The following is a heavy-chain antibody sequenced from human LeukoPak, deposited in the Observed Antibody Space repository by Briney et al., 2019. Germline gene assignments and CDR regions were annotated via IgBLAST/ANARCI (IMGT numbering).Heavy chain of an antibody. V-gene: IGHV4-39*01. D-gene: IGHD6-13*01. J-gene: IGHJ5*02. Sequence: PSETLSLTCTVSGGSISSSSYYWGWIRQPPGKGLEWIGSIYYSGSTYYNPSLKSRVTISVDTSKNQFSLKLSSVTAADTAVYYCARGKVDSRRFDPWGQGTLVTVSS. CDR3: ARGKVDSRRFDP. CDR2: IYYSGST. CDR1: GGSISSSSYY.